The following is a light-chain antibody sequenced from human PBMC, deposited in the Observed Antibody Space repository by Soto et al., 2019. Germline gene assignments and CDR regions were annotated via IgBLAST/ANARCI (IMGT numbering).Light chain of an antibody. V-gene: IGLV2-8*01. CDR2: EVS. CDR3: ISYAGSNNVV. Sequence: QSALTQPPSASGSPGQSVTISCTGTSSDVGGYNYVSWYQQHQGKAPKLMIYEVSKRPSGVPDRFSGSKSGNTASLTVSGLQAEDEADYYCISYAGSNNVVFGGGTQLTVL. CDR1: SSDVGGYNY. J-gene: IGLJ2*01.